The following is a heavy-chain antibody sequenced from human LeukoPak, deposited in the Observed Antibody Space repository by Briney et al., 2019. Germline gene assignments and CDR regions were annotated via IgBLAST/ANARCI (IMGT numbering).Heavy chain of an antibody. CDR1: GFTFSSYW. CDR3: ARDSSPYDSSAYWDAFDI. D-gene: IGHD3-22*01. J-gene: IGHJ3*02. Sequence: PVGSLRLSCAASGFTFSSYWMTWVRQAPGQGLEWVANIKQDGSEKYYVDSVKGRITISRDNAKNSLYLQMNSLRGEDTAVYYCARDSSPYDSSAYWDAFDIWGQGTMVTVSS. CDR2: IKQDGSEK. V-gene: IGHV3-7*01.